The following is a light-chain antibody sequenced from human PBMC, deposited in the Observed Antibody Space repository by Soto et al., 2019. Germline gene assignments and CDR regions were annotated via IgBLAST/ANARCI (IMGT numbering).Light chain of an antibody. CDR3: QQYYSFPRT. J-gene: IGKJ1*01. CDR1: QSISSL. CDR2: KAS. V-gene: IGKV1-5*03. Sequence: DIQMTQSPSTLSASVGDRVTITCRASQSISSLLDWYQQKRGKAPKFLIYKASSLQSGVPSKFSGIGSVTEFTLTITILQPDDFATYYCQQYYSFPRTFGQGTKVEVK.